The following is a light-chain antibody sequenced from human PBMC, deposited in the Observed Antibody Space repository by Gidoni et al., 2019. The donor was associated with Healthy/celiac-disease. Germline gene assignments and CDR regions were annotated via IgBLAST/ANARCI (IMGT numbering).Light chain of an antibody. CDR2: GAS. Sequence: EIVMTQSPATLSVSPGERATLPCRASQSVSSNLAWYQQKPGQAPRLLIYGASTRATGIPARFSGSGSGTEFTLTISSLQSEDFAVYYCQQYNNWPPWTFXQXTKVXIK. CDR1: QSVSSN. CDR3: QQYNNWPPWT. V-gene: IGKV3-15*01. J-gene: IGKJ1*01.